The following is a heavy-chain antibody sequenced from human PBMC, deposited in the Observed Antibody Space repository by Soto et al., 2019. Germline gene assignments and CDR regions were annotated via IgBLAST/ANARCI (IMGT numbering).Heavy chain of an antibody. Sequence: QVQLVQSGAEVKKPGASVKVSCKASGYTFTSYDINWVRQAAGQGLEWIGWMNPNSGKAVYAQKFQGRVIMAGNTSISTAYMELSSLRSDDTAVYFCARGLVVVSATYWYFDLWGRGTLVTVSS. V-gene: IGHV1-8*01. CDR1: GYTFTSYD. CDR3: ARGLVVVSATYWYFDL. CDR2: MNPNSGKA. J-gene: IGHJ2*01. D-gene: IGHD2-15*01.